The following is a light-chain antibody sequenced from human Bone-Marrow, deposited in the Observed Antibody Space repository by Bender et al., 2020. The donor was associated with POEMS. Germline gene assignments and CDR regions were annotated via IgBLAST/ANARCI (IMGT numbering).Light chain of an antibody. Sequence: QSVLTQPPSASGTPGQGFTISCSGSSSNMVSNYVYWYQQLPGTAPRLLIYSNNLRPSWVPDRFSGSKSGTSASLAISGLRSEDEADYYCAARDDSLTGWVFGGGTKLTVL. CDR2: SNN. V-gene: IGLV1-47*01. CDR1: SSNMVSNY. CDR3: AARDDSLTGWV. J-gene: IGLJ3*02.